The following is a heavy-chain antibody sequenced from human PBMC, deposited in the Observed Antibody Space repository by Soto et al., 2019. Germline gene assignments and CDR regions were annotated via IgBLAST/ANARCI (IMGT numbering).Heavy chain of an antibody. V-gene: IGHV3-23*01. CDR1: GFTFSSYA. Sequence: PGGSLRLSFAASGFTFSSYAMSWVRQAPGKGLEWVSAISGSGGSTYYADSVKGRFTISRDNSKNALYLQMNSLRAEDTAVYYCAKIAPNCSGGSCYSDNWFDPWGQGTLVTVSS. CDR3: AKIAPNCSGGSCYSDNWFDP. J-gene: IGHJ5*02. CDR2: ISGSGGST. D-gene: IGHD2-15*01.